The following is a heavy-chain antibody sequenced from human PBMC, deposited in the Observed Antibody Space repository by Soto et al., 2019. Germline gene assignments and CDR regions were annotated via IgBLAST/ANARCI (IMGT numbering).Heavy chain of an antibody. CDR1: GSTFSIYG. CDR2: ISDSGDSA. D-gene: IGHD2-15*01. V-gene: IGHV3-23*01. Sequence: GGSLRLSCAASGSTFSIYGMSWVRQVPGKGLEWVSTISDSGDSAYYADSVKGRFTISRDNSKNTLYLQMNSLRAEDTAVYYCARPYGGKIGDAPDLWGQGTMVTVSS. J-gene: IGHJ3*01. CDR3: ARPYGGKIGDAPDL.